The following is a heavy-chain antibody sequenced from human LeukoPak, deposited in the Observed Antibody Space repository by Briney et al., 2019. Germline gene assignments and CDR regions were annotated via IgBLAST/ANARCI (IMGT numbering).Heavy chain of an antibody. CDR3: ARGVPAAISWFDP. D-gene: IGHD2-2*02. CDR1: GFTFSIYG. V-gene: IGHV3-33*01. Sequence: GGSLRLSCAASGFTFSIYGMHWVRQALGKGLEWGAVIWYDGSNKYYADSVKGRFTISRDNSKNTLYLQMNSLRAEDTAVYYCARGVPAAISWFDPWGQGTLVTVSS. J-gene: IGHJ5*02. CDR2: IWYDGSNK.